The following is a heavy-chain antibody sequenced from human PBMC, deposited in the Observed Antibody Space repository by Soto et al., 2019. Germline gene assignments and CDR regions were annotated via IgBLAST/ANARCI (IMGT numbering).Heavy chain of an antibody. CDR3: ARSGYSYGPNPLLY. J-gene: IGHJ4*02. V-gene: IGHV4-31*03. Sequence: QVQLQESGPGLVKPSQTLSLTCTVSGGSISSGGYYWSWIRQHPGKGLEWIGYIYYSGSNYYNPPRKGRVTLSVDTFKNQFSLKLSSVTAADTAVYYCARSGYSYGPNPLLYWGQGTLVTVSS. D-gene: IGHD5-18*01. CDR1: GGSISSGGYY. CDR2: IYYSGSN.